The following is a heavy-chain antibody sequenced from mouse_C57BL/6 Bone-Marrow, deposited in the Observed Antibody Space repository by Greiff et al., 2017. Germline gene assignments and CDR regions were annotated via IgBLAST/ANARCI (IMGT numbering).Heavy chain of an antibody. CDR1: GYTFTSYW. V-gene: IGHV1-64*01. CDR3: ALIYYDYDEPFAY. Sequence: VQLQQPGAELVKPGASVKLSCKASGYTFTSYWMHWVKQRPGQGLEWIGMIHPNSGSTNYNEKFKSKATLTVDKSSSTAYMQLSSLTSEDSAVYYWALIYYDYDEPFAYGGQGTLVTVSA. J-gene: IGHJ3*01. CDR2: IHPNSGST. D-gene: IGHD2-4*01.